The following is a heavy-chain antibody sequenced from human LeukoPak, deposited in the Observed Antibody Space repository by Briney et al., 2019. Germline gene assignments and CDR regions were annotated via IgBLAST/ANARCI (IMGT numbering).Heavy chain of an antibody. V-gene: IGHV4-59*01. D-gene: IGHD1-1*01. CDR3: ARDYNPFRY. J-gene: IGHJ4*02. CDR2: IYYSGST. Sequence: PSETLSLTCTVSGGSISSYYWSWIRQPPGKGLEWIGYIYYSGSTNYNPSLKSRVTISVDTSKNQFSLKLSSVTAADTAVYYCARDYNPFRYWGQGTLVTVSS. CDR1: GGSISSYY.